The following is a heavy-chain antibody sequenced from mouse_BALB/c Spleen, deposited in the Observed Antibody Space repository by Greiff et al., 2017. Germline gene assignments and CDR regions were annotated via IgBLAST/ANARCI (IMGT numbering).Heavy chain of an antibody. CDR3: TRDYYGSSYPLFDY. CDR2: IYPGNSDT. J-gene: IGHJ2*01. Sequence: SGTVLARPGASVKMSCKASGYTFTSYWMHWVKQRPGQGLEWIGAIYPGNSDTSYNQKFKGKAKLTAVTSTSTAYMELSSLTNEDSAVYYCTRDYYGSSYPLFDYWGQGTTLTVSS. V-gene: IGHV1-5*01. D-gene: IGHD1-1*01. CDR1: GYTFTSYW.